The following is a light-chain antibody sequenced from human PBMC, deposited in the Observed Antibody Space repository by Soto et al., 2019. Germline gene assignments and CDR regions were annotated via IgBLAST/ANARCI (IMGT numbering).Light chain of an antibody. CDR1: QDISNY. CDR3: QQYDNLPLT. CDR2: DAS. J-gene: IGKJ4*01. Sequence: DIQMTQSPSSLSASVGDRVTITCQSSQDISNYLNWYQQKPGKAPKLLIYDASNLETGVPSRFSGSGSGPDFTFTISSLQPEDSATYYCQQYDNLPLTFGGGTKVEIK. V-gene: IGKV1-33*01.